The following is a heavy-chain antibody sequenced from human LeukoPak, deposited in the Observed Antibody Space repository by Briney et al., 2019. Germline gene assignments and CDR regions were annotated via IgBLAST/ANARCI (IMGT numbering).Heavy chain of an antibody. CDR1: GGSFSGYY. D-gene: IGHD6-6*01. CDR2: INHSGST. V-gene: IGHV4-34*01. Sequence: SETLSLTCAVYGGSFSGYYWSWIRQPPGKGLEWIGEINHSGSTNYNPSLKSRVTISVDTSKNRFSLKLSSVTAADTAVYYCAREGSSADAFDIWGQGTMVTVSS. CDR3: AREGSSADAFDI. J-gene: IGHJ3*02.